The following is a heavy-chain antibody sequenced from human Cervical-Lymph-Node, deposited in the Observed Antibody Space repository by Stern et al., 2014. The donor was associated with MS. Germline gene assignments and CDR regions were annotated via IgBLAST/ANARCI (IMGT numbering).Heavy chain of an antibody. V-gene: IGHV1-8*01. Sequence: QLQLVQSGAEVRKPGASVKVSCKTSGYPFTSYDINWVRQAPGQGLEWMGYINPNTSDTGYAQKVQGRVAITRKNSIGAAYMELSSLRSEDTAVYFCARGYGEYYYGMDVWGQGTTVTVPS. CDR3: ARGYGEYYYGMDV. J-gene: IGHJ6*02. CDR2: INPNTSDT. CDR1: GYPFTSYD. D-gene: IGHD4-17*01.